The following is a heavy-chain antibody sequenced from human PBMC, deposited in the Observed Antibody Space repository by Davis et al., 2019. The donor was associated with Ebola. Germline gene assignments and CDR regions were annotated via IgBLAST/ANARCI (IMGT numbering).Heavy chain of an antibody. D-gene: IGHD6-19*01. J-gene: IGHJ5*01. CDR3: ARGGDNSGWYSGWWFDS. V-gene: IGHV5-51*01. Sequence: SCKGSGYDFTSSWIAWVRLMPGKGLEWMGIIFPRDSDTRYSPSFQGQVRISVDKSITTAYLQWGSLKASDNAMYYCARGGDNSGWYSGWWFDSWGQGTRVSVSS. CDR2: IFPRDSDT. CDR1: GYDFTSSW.